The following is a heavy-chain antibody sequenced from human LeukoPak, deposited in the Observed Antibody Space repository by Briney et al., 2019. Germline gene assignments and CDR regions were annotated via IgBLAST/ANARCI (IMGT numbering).Heavy chain of an antibody. D-gene: IGHD3-3*01. CDR1: GGSISSYY. J-gene: IGHJ4*02. CDR2: IYYSGST. V-gene: IGHV4-59*01. CDR3: ARAGEYDFWSGYYDV. Sequence: SETLSLTCTVSGGSISSYYWSWIRQPPGKGLGWIGYIYYSGSTNYNPSLKSRVTISVGTSKNQFSLKLSSVTAADTAVYYCARAGEYDFWSGYYDVWGQGTLVTVSS.